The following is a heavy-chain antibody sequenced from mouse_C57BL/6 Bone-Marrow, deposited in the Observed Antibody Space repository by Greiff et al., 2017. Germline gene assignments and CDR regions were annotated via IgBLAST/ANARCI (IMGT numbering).Heavy chain of an antibody. D-gene: IGHD2-3*01. CDR3: ARRGDGYLWYFDV. Sequence: QVQLQQSGPELVKPGASVKLSCKASGYTFTSYDINWVKQRPGQGLEWIGWIYPRDGSTKYNEKFKGKATLTVDTSSSTAYMELHSLTSEDSAVYFCARRGDGYLWYFDVWGTGTTVTVSS. CDR2: IYPRDGST. CDR1: GYTFTSYD. V-gene: IGHV1-85*01. J-gene: IGHJ1*03.